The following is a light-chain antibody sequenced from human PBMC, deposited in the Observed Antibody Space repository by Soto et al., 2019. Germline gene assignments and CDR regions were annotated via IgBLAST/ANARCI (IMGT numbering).Light chain of an antibody. J-gene: IGKJ2*01. Sequence: DIQMTQSPSTLSASVGDRVTITCRARQSISSWLAWYQQKPVKAPQLLIYDASNLESGVPSKFSGSGAGTEFTLTISSMQPDDIATYYCQQSNSYLYTFGQGTKLEIK. CDR3: QQSNSYLYT. CDR2: DAS. CDR1: QSISSW. V-gene: IGKV1-5*01.